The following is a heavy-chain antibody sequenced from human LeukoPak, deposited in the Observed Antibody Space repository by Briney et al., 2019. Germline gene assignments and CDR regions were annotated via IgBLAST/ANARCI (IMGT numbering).Heavy chain of an antibody. Sequence: PGGSLRLSCAASGFTFSSYTMNWVRQAPGKGREWVSMISSSNNYINYADSVKGRFTISRDNAKNSLFLQMDSLRVEDTAVYYCARGASGYSSGWGYFDSWGQGTLVTVSS. CDR1: GFTFSSYT. J-gene: IGHJ4*02. CDR3: ARGASGYSSGWGYFDS. V-gene: IGHV3-21*01. D-gene: IGHD6-19*01. CDR2: ISSSNNYI.